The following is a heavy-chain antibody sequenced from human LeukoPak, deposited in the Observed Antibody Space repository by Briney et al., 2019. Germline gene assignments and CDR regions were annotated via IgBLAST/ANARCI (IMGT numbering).Heavy chain of an antibody. CDR3: ARSPKDILSGYYYYYGMDV. CDR2: ISSSSSYI. V-gene: IGHV3-21*01. Sequence: GGSLRLSCAASGFTFSSYSMNWVRQAPGKGLEWVSSISSSSSYIYYADSVKGRFTITRDNAKNSLYLQMNSLRAEDTAVYYCARSPKDILSGYYYYYGMDVWGQGTTVTVSS. D-gene: IGHD3-9*01. J-gene: IGHJ6*02. CDR1: GFTFSSYS.